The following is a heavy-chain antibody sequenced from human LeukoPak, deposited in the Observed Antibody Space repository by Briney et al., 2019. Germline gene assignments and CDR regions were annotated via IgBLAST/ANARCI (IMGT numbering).Heavy chain of an antibody. CDR1: GGSISNYY. Sequence: SETLSLTCTVSGGSISNYYWSWIRQSPGKGLEWIAYIYYSGSTNYNPSLKSRVTISADTSKNQFSLKLSSVTAADTAVYYCARRAAGEDKSPFDYWGQGTLVTVSS. D-gene: IGHD6-13*01. CDR2: IYYSGST. V-gene: IGHV4-59*12. J-gene: IGHJ4*02. CDR3: ARRAAGEDKSPFDY.